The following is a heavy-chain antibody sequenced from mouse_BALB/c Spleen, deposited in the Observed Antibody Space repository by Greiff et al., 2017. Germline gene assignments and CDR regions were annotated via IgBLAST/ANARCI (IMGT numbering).Heavy chain of an antibody. CDR1: GFSLTSYG. D-gene: IGHD1-1*02. CDR2: IWAGGST. CDR3: ASYGYYAMDY. V-gene: IGHV2-9*02. Sequence: VQLQQSGPGLVAPSQSLSITCTVSGFSLTSYGVHWVRQPPGKGLEWLGVIWAGGSTNYNSALMSRLSISKDNSKSQVFLKMNSLQTDDTAIYYCASYGYYAMDYWGQGTSVTVSS. J-gene: IGHJ4*01.